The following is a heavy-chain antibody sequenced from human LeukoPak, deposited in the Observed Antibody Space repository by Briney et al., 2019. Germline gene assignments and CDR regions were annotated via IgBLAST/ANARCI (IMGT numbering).Heavy chain of an antibody. CDR3: ARVWMGNYFDY. J-gene: IGHJ4*02. Sequence: SETLSLTCTVSGGSISSYYWSWIRQPPGKGLEWIGYIYYSGSTNYNPSLKSRVTISVDTSKNQFSLKLSSVTAADTAVYYCARVWMGNYFDYWGQGTLVTVSS. CDR2: IYYSGST. CDR1: GGSISSYY. D-gene: IGHD1-1*01. V-gene: IGHV4-59*12.